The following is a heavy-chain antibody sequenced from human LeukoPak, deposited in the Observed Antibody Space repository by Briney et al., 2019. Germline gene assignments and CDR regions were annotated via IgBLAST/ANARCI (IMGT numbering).Heavy chain of an antibody. J-gene: IGHJ5*02. CDR2: IIPIFDTV. V-gene: IGHV1-69*06. D-gene: IGHD6-13*01. CDR3: ARWGSSWHQIPPDWFDP. CDR1: GGTFSSYA. Sequence: ASVKVSCKASGGTFSSYAMSWVRQAPGQGLEWMGRIIPIFDTVNYAQKFQGRITITADKSTSTAYMELSSLRSEDTAVYYCARWGSSWHQIPPDWFDPWGQGTLVTVSS.